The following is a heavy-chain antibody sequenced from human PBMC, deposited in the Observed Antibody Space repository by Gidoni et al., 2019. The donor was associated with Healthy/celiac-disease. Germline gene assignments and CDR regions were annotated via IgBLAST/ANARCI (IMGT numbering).Heavy chain of an antibody. V-gene: IGHV1-2*02. D-gene: IGHD6-13*01. J-gene: IGHJ4*02. CDR1: GYTLPGYY. Sequence: QVQLVQSGAEVKKPGASVKVSCKPSGYTLPGYYMHWVRQAPVQGLEWMGWINPNSGGTNYAQKFQGRVTMTRDTSISRAYMELSRLRSDDTAVYYCARDYGLTGQQLVGYWGQGTLVTVSS. CDR2: INPNSGGT. CDR3: ARDYGLTGQQLVGY.